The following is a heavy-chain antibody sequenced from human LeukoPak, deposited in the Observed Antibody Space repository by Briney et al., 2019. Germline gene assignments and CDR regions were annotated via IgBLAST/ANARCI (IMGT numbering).Heavy chain of an antibody. Sequence: GESLKISCKGSGYSFTSYWIGGVRQMPGKGLEWMGMIYPGDSDTRYSPSFQGQVTISADKSISTAYLQWSSLKASDTAMYYCARPGLPQDELIYFDYWGQGTLVTVSS. D-gene: IGHD2-15*01. J-gene: IGHJ4*02. CDR1: GYSFTSYW. CDR3: ARPGLPQDELIYFDY. V-gene: IGHV5-51*01. CDR2: IYPGDSDT.